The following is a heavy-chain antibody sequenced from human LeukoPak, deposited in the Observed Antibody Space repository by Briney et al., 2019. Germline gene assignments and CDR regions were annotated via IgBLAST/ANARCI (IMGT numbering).Heavy chain of an antibody. J-gene: IGHJ6*02. Sequence: GGSLRLSCAAAGFTFNAYDMHWVRQATGKGLEWVSYIGRAGDTYYAGSVKGRFTISREDAKNSLYLQMNSLGAGDTAVYYCARDSSGWGLAVWGQGTTVTVSS. D-gene: IGHD6-19*01. CDR2: IGRAGDT. CDR1: GFTFNAYD. V-gene: IGHV3-13*04. CDR3: ARDSSGWGLAV.